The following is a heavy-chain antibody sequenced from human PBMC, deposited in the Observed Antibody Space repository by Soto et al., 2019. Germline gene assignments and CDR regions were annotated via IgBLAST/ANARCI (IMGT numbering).Heavy chain of an antibody. CDR2: IYYTGST. J-gene: IGHJ5*02. V-gene: IGHV4-39*01. D-gene: IGHD3-10*01. CDR1: GGTISSRSCC. Sequence: PLELLCLMNTVAGGTISSRSCCRSWIRQPPGKGLEWIGSIYYTGSTYYNPSLKSRVTISVDTSKNQFSLKLTSVTAADTAVYYCATLCTYGQEAIITGKKVSAPWGQGTLVTVSS. CDR3: ATLCTYGQEAIITGKKVSAP.